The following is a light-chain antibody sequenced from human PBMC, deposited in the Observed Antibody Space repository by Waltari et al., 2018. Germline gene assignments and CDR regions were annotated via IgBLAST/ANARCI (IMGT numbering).Light chain of an antibody. CDR1: QSISNY. J-gene: IGKJ2*03. CDR2: KAS. Sequence: DIQMTQSPSTLPASVGYTITITCRASQSISNYLAWYQQKPGKAPKLLIYKASSSGSGVPSRFSGSGSGTEFPLTISSLQPDDFATYYCQQYNTYSSFGQGTKLEIK. CDR3: QQYNTYSS. V-gene: IGKV1-5*03.